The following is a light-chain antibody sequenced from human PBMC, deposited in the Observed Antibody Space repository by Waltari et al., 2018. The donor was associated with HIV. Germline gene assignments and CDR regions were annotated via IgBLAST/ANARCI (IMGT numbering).Light chain of an antibody. Sequence: QSILAQPPSVSATPGQRVTISCSGGSSNIGNNLLSWYQQVPGAAPKLLIFDNSKRTSEIPDRFSASKSDTSGTLDIAGLQTGDEGDYYCGTWDRNLRNWVFGGGTKLTVL. J-gene: IGLJ3*02. V-gene: IGLV1-51*01. CDR1: SSNIGNNL. CDR2: DNS. CDR3: GTWDRNLRNWV.